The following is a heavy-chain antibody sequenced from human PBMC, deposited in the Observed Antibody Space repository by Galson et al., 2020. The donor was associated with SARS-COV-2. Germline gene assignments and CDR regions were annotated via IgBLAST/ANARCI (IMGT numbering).Heavy chain of an antibody. D-gene: IGHD3-10*01. CDR2: IRSKAYGGTT. Sequence: TGGSLRLSCTASGFTFGDYAMNWVRQAPGKGLEWVGFIRSKAYGGTTEYAASVKGRFTISRDDSKSIAYLQMNSLKTEDTAVYYCTSGAYGPPNSFHFWGQVTLVTVSS. J-gene: IGHJ4*02. V-gene: IGHV3-49*04. CDR3: TSGAYGPPNSFHF. CDR1: GFTFGDYA.